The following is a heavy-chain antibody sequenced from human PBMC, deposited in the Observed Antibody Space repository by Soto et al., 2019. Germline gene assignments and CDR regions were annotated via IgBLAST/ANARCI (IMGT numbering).Heavy chain of an antibody. CDR1: GFTFRRYE. Sequence: EVQLMESGGRLVQAGGSLRLSCVASGFTFRRYEMSWVRQAPGKGLEWVSTISGSGGSTYYADSVKGRFTISRDNSKNTLYLQMNSLRAEDTAVYYCAKDARYFDCWGQGTLGTVSS. CDR3: AKDARYFDC. V-gene: IGHV3-23*01. J-gene: IGHJ4*02. CDR2: ISGSGGST.